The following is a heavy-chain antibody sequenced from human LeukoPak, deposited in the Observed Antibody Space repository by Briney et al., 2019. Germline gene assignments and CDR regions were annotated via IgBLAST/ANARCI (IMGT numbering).Heavy chain of an antibody. CDR3: ARDNQIQTGVDY. V-gene: IGHV4-59*01. CDR1: GGSISSYY. Sequence: SETLSLTCTVSGGSISSYYWSWIRQPPGKGLEWIGYIYYSGSTNYNPSLKSRVTISVDTSKNQFSLKLSSVTAADTAVYYCARDNQIQTGVDYWGQGTLVTVSS. J-gene: IGHJ4*02. CDR2: IYYSGST.